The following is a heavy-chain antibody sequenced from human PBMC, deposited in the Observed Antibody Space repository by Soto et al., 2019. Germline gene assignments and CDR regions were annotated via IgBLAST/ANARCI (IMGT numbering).Heavy chain of an antibody. V-gene: IGHV3-33*08. CDR3: VFGSWNQYFFDH. CDR2: FWYDASAQ. Sequence: PGGSLRLSCTTSGFTFTSYSMHWVRQAPGKGLEWVATFWYDASAQRYADSVKGRSTISRDPSRGTVYLLMDSLRTDDTAVYYCVFGSWNQYFFDHWGQEIAVTVSS. CDR1: GFTFTSYS. J-gene: IGHJ4*02. D-gene: IGHD6-13*01.